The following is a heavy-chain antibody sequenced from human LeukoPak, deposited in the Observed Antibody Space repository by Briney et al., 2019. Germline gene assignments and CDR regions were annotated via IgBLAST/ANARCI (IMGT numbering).Heavy chain of an antibody. CDR1: GGTFSSYA. J-gene: IGHJ4*02. Sequence: ASVKVSCKASGGTFSSYAISWVRQATGQGLEWMGRIIPILGIANYAQKFQGRVTITADKSTSTAYMELSSLRSEDTAVYYCARAGILTGYYFDYWGQGTLVTVSS. CDR3: ARAGILTGYYFDY. CDR2: IIPILGIA. V-gene: IGHV1-69*04. D-gene: IGHD3-9*01.